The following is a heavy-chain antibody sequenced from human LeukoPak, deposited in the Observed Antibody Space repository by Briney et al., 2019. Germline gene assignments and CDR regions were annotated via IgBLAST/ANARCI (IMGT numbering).Heavy chain of an antibody. J-gene: IGHJ6*03. CDR2: IYTSGTT. CDR3: ARLSPYGSGSYYNRRKDYYYMDV. V-gene: IGHV4-4*07. D-gene: IGHD3-10*01. Sequence: SETLSLTCTVSGGSISSYYWSWIRQPAGKGLEWIGRIYTSGTTHYNPSLKSRVTMSVDTSKNQFSLKLSSVTAADTAVYYCARLSPYGSGSYYNRRKDYYYMDVWGKGTTVTISS. CDR1: GGSISSYY.